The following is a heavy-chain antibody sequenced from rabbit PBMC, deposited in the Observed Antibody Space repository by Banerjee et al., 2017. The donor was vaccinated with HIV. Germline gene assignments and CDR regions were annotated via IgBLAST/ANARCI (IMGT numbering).Heavy chain of an antibody. CDR3: ARDSYDDYGDYRLDL. CDR1: GFSFSRYYY. Sequence: QEQLVESGGGLVQPEGSLTLTCTASGFSFSRYYYMCWVRQAPGKGLEWIACIYAGSSGSTYYASWAKGRFTISKTSSTTVTLQMTSLTAADTATYFCARDSYDDYGDYRLDLWGPGTLVTVS. D-gene: IGHD2-1*01. J-gene: IGHJ3*01. V-gene: IGHV1S45*01. CDR2: IYAGSSGST.